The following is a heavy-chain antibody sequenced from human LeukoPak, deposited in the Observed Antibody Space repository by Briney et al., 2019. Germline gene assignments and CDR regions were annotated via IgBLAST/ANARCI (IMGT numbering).Heavy chain of an antibody. V-gene: IGHV3-53*01. J-gene: IGHJ4*02. CDR1: GFTVSSNY. Sequence: GGSLRLSCAASGFTVSSNYMSWVRQAPGRGLEWVSVIYSGGSTYYADSVKGRFTISRDNSKNTLYLQMNSLRAEDTAVYYCASPGLNPYFDYWGQGTLVTVSS. CDR2: IYSGGST. CDR3: ASPGLNPYFDY.